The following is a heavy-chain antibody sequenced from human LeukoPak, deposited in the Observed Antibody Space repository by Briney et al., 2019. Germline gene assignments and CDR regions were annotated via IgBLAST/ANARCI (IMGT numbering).Heavy chain of an antibody. CDR1: GFTFDDYG. CDR2: INWNGGST. J-gene: IGHJ3*02. Sequence: GGSLRLSCAASGFTFDDYGMSWVRQAPGKGLEWVSGINWNGGSTGYADSVKGRFTISRDNAKNSLYLQMNSLRAEDTALYYCARDKYDFWSGYYTHDAFDIWGQGTIVTVPS. CDR3: ARDKYDFWSGYYTHDAFDI. V-gene: IGHV3-20*04. D-gene: IGHD3-3*01.